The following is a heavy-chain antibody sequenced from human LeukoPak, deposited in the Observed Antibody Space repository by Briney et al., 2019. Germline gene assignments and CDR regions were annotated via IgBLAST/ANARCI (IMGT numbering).Heavy chain of an antibody. CDR1: GDSVSSSSAA. D-gene: IGHD5-12*01. CDR3: AAERGYSGYDHPGSNHYYGMDV. V-gene: IGHV6-1*01. J-gene: IGHJ6*02. Sequence: SQTLSLTCAISGDSVSSSSAAWNWIRQSPSRGLEWLGRTYYRSKWYNDYAVSVKSRITINPDTSKNQFSLQLNSVTPEDTAVYYCAAERGYSGYDHPGSNHYYGMDVWGQGTTVTVSS. CDR2: TYYRSKWYN.